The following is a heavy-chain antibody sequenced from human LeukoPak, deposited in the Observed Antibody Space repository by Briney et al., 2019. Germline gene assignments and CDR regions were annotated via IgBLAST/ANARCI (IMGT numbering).Heavy chain of an antibody. CDR1: GYIFSDYY. CDR3: ARVIGAGSYASKY. CDR2: MNPNSGGT. D-gene: IGHD1-26*01. Sequence: ASVKVSCKASGYIFSDYYIHWVRQAPGQGLEWMGWMNPNSGGTDYAQKFQGRVTMTRDTSGITAYMELSRLTSDDTAMYYCARVIGAGSYASKYWGQGTLVTVSS. J-gene: IGHJ4*02. V-gene: IGHV1-2*02.